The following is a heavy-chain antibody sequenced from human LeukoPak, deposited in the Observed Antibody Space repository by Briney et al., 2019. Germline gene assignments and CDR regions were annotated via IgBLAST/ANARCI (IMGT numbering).Heavy chain of an antibody. CDR2: IRDSGSST. CDR3: AKYGPQDSGSSHFDY. D-gene: IGHD1-26*01. J-gene: IGHJ4*02. V-gene: IGHV3-23*01. CDR1: GFTFSSYA. Sequence: PGGSLRLSCAASGFTFSSYAMSWVRQAPGKGLEWVSAIRDSGSSTHYADSVKGRFTISRDNSKNTLFLQMNSLRAEDTAIYYCAKYGPQDSGSSHFDYWSQGALLTVSS.